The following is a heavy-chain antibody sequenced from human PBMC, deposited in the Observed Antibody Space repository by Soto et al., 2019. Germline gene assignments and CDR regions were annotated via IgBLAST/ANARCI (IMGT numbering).Heavy chain of an antibody. CDR1: DDSFTTTDSS. J-gene: IGHJ4*02. CDR3: ARVHDY. Sequence: SETLSLTCTVSDDSFTTTDSSWGWIRQSPGKGLEWIGSIFYNGSTYYNPSLKSRVTISVDTSKTQFSLKLSSVTAADTAVYYCARVHDYWGQGTLVTVSS. V-gene: IGHV4-39*07. CDR2: IFYNGST.